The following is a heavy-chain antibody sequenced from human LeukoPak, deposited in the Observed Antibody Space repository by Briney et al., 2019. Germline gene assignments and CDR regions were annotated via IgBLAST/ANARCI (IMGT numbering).Heavy chain of an antibody. CDR3: ARDVSSSSRDY. D-gene: IGHD6-6*01. CDR1: GGSFSGYY. CDR2: INHSGST. J-gene: IGHJ4*02. V-gene: IGHV4-34*01. Sequence: PSETLSLTCAVYGGSFSGYYCSWIRQPPGKGLEWIGEINHSGSTNYNPSLKSRVTISVDTSKNQFSLKLSSVTAADTAVYYCARDVSSSSRDYWGQGTLVTVSS.